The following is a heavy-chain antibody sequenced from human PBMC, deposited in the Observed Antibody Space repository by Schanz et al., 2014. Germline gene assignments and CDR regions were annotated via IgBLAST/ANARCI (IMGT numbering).Heavy chain of an antibody. CDR3: AKDGVPSPWVCFGGYCYSGGADY. CDR1: GFSFSGYG. CDR2: ISGSGDHT. Sequence: VQLVESGGGVAQPGGSLRLSCAASGFSFSGYGMHWVRQAPGKGLEWVSVISGSGDHTHYADSVKGRFTISRDTSGNTLYLQMNSLTGEDTAVYYCAKDGVPSPWVCFGGYCYSGGADYWGQGTLVTVSS. D-gene: IGHD2-21*02. J-gene: IGHJ4*02. V-gene: IGHV3-23*04.